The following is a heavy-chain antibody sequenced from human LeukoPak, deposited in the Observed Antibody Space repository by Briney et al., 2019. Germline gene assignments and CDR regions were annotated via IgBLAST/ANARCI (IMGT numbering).Heavy chain of an antibody. D-gene: IGHD2-2*01. V-gene: IGHV1-69*13. CDR2: IIPIFGTA. CDR3: ASSASALRLISKYQLPPYGMDV. Sequence: ASVKVSCKASGGTFSSYAISWVRQAPGQGLEWMGGIIPIFGTANYAQKFQGRVTITADVSTSTAYMELSSLRSEDTAVYYCASSASALRLISKYQLPPYGMDVWGQGTTVTVSS. CDR1: GGTFSSYA. J-gene: IGHJ6*02.